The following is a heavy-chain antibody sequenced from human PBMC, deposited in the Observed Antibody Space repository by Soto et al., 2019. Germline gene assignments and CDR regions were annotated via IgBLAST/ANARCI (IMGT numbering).Heavy chain of an antibody. D-gene: IGHD2-21*02. J-gene: IGHJ5*02. Sequence: QITLKESGPTLVKPTQTLTLTCTFSGFSLSTSGVGVGWIRQPPGKALEWLALIYWDDDKRYSPSLKSRLTITKDTSKNQVVRTMTNMDPVDTATYYCAHLVVVTAIRGGWFDPWGQGTLVTVSS. V-gene: IGHV2-5*02. CDR3: AHLVVVTAIRGGWFDP. CDR2: IYWDDDK. CDR1: GFSLSTSGVG.